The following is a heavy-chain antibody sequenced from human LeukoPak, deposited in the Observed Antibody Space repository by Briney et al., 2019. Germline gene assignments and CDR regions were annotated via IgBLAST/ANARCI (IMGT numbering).Heavy chain of an antibody. Sequence: GASVKVSCKASGYTFTGYYMHWVRQAPGQGLEWMGWINPNSGGTNYAQKFQGRVTMTRDTSISTAYMELSRLRSDDTAVYYCARNYYDSSGYSLPIDYWGQGTLVTVSS. D-gene: IGHD3-22*01. CDR1: GYTFTGYY. CDR2: INPNSGGT. CDR3: ARNYYDSSGYSLPIDY. V-gene: IGHV1-2*02. J-gene: IGHJ4*02.